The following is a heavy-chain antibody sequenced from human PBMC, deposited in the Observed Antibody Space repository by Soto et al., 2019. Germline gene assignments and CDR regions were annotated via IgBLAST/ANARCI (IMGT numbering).Heavy chain of an antibody. CDR3: ARVADGSAWYQDY. Sequence: EVQLVESGGGLVQPGGSLRLSCAASGFTFSDYWMSWVRQAPGKGLEWVANVRQDGNDIHYVDSVKGRFTISRDNAKNSLYLQMNSLRVEDTAVYYCARVADGSAWYQDYWGQGTLVTVSS. D-gene: IGHD6-19*01. V-gene: IGHV3-7*05. CDR2: VRQDGNDI. CDR1: GFTFSDYW. J-gene: IGHJ4*02.